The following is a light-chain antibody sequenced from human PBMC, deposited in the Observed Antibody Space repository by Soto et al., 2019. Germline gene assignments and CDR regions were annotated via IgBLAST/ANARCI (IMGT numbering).Light chain of an antibody. CDR3: SSWDDSLNGLFV. Sequence: QSVLTQPPSVSGAPGQRVTISCSGSSSNLGAGYDVQWYRQFPGTAPKLLIYANSVRPSGVPDRFSGSKSGTSASLAITGLQAEDEAHYFCSSWDDSLNGLFVFGTGTKVTVL. J-gene: IGLJ1*01. CDR1: SSNLGAGYD. CDR2: ANS. V-gene: IGLV1-40*01.